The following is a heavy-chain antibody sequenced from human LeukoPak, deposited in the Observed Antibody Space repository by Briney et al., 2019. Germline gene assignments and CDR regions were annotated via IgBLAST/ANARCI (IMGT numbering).Heavy chain of an antibody. CDR2: ISGGDDSA. V-gene: IGHV3-23*01. CDR1: GFTFSSYA. Sequence: GGSLRLSCAASGFTFSSYAMSWVRQAPGRGLEWVSGISGGDDSANYGDSVKGRFTISRDRSKKTLFLQMHNLRVEDTAVYYCAKEMRYCSGGRCPWSHWGQGTLVSVS. J-gene: IGHJ4*02. CDR3: AKEMRYCSGGRCPWSH. D-gene: IGHD2-15*01.